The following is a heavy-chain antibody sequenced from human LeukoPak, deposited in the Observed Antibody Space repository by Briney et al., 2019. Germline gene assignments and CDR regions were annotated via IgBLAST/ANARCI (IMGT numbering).Heavy chain of an antibody. CDR3: SRGDDYGDYVRD. V-gene: IGHV3-74*01. Sequence: GGSLRLSCAASGFTFSSDWMHWVRQAQGKGLVWVSRINSDGSSKSYADSVKGRFTISRDNAKNTLYLEMNSLRAEDTAVYYCSRGDDYGDYVRDWGQGTLVTVSS. D-gene: IGHD4-17*01. CDR2: INSDGSSK. J-gene: IGHJ4*02. CDR1: GFTFSSDW.